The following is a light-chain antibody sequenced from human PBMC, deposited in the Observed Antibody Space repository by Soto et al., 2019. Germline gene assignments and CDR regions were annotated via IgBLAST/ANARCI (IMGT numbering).Light chain of an antibody. Sequence: TPSPGTLSLSRGGRATLSCRASQSVSSSYLVWHQQKPGQAPRLLIYGATTRATGIPARFSGSGSGTEFTLTISSLQSEDFAVYYGQQYNNWPAFGQGTKVDIK. CDR3: QQYNNWPA. CDR2: GAT. CDR1: QSVSSSY. V-gene: IGKV3-15*01. J-gene: IGKJ1*01.